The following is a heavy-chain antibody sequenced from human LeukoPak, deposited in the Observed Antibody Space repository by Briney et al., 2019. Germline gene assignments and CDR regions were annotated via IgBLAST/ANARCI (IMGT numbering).Heavy chain of an antibody. D-gene: IGHD1-26*01. V-gene: IGHV3-23*01. CDR1: GFNFNDYA. J-gene: IGHJ4*02. CDR2: ISPSAVTT. CDR3: ARVPYTGSYFVEF. Sequence: GGSLRLSCAASGFNFNDYAMTWVRQAPGKGLEWASSISPSAVTTFYADSVQGRFTISKDYSKNTLYLQMKYLRAADTAVYYCARVPYTGSYFVEFWGQGSQVTVSS.